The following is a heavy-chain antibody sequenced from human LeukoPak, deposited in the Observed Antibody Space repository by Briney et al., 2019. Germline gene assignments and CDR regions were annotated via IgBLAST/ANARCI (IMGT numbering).Heavy chain of an antibody. CDR3: ARGRITMVRGVSTLRFDP. J-gene: IGHJ5*02. Sequence: SETLSLTCTVSGYSISSGYYWGWIRQPPGKGLEWIGSIYHSGSTYYNPSLKSRVTISVDTSKNQFSLKLSSVTAADTAVYYCARGRITMVRGVSTLRFDPWGQGTLVTVSS. CDR1: GYSISSGYY. D-gene: IGHD3-10*01. V-gene: IGHV4-38-2*02. CDR2: IYHSGST.